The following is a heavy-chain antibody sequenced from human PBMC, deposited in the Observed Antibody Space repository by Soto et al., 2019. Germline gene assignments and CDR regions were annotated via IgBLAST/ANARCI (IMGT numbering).Heavy chain of an antibody. J-gene: IGHJ6*02. D-gene: IGHD6-13*01. CDR3: ARAAAAGYYYYGMDV. CDR1: GGTFSSYA. V-gene: IGHV1-69*13. Sequence: SVKVSCKASGGTFSSYAISWVRQSPGQGLEWMGGIIPIFGTANYAQKFQGRVTITADESTSTAYMELSSLRSEDTAVYYCARAAAAGYYYYGMDVWGQGTTVTVSS. CDR2: IIPIFGTA.